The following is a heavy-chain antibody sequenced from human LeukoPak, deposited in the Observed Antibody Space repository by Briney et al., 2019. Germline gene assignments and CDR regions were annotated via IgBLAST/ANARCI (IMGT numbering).Heavy chain of an antibody. CDR3: ASWPPATNFDY. J-gene: IGHJ4*02. D-gene: IGHD5-12*01. CDR2: ISSTSSAI. CDR1: GFSFDTYG. V-gene: IGHV3-48*02. Sequence: GGSLRLSCAASGFSFDTYGMNWVRQAPGKGLEWVSFISSTSSAINYADSVKGRFAISRDNAKKSLYLQMNSLRDEDTAVYYCASWPPATNFDYWGQGTLVTVSS.